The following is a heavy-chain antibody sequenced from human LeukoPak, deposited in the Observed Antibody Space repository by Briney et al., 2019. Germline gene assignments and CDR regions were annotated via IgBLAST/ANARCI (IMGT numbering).Heavy chain of an antibody. Sequence: SLKLSCAASGFTFDDYAMHWVRQAPGKGLEWVSGICWNSGSIGYADSVKGRFTISRDNAKNTLYLQMNSLRAEDTAVYYCANIVVVAANYYYYYMDVWGKGTTVTVSS. CDR2: ICWNSGSI. J-gene: IGHJ6*03. V-gene: IGHV3-9*01. CDR3: ANIVVVAANYYYYYMDV. CDR1: GFTFDDYA. D-gene: IGHD2-15*01.